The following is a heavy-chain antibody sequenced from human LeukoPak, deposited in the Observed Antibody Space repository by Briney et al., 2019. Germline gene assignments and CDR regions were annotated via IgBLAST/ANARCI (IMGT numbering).Heavy chain of an antibody. V-gene: IGHV3-23*01. CDR1: GFTFSNYA. Sequence: PGGSQRLSCAVSGFTFSNYAMSWVRQAPGKGLEWVSAISGSGGSTYYADSVKGRFTISRDNSKNTLYPQMNSLRVEDTAVYYCAKDSPYYYDSSGYFDYWGQGTLVTVSS. CDR2: ISGSGGST. D-gene: IGHD3-22*01. J-gene: IGHJ4*02. CDR3: AKDSPYYYDSSGYFDY.